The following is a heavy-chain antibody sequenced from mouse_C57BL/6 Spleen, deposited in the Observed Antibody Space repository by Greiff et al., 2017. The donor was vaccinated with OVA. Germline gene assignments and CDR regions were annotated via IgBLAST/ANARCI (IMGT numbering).Heavy chain of an antibody. V-gene: IGHV1-82*01. J-gene: IGHJ2*01. CDR3: ARSGITTVVGFDY. CDR1: GYAFSSSW. D-gene: IGHD1-1*01. CDR2: IYPGDGDT. Sequence: QVQLQQSGPELVKPGASVKISCKASGYAFSSSWMNWVKQRPGKGLEWIGRIYPGDGDTNYNGKFKGQATLTADKSSSTAYMQLSSLTSEDSAVYFCARSGITTVVGFDYWGQGTTLTVSS.